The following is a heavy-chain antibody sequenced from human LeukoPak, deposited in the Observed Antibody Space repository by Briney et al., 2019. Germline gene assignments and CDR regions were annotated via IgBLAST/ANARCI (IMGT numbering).Heavy chain of an antibody. CDR1: GFTSSSAW. CDR3: TRDYSYAMAV. D-gene: IGHD2-21*01. V-gene: IGHV3-74*01. CDR2: INSDGRST. Sequence: PGGSLRLSCAASGFTSSSAWMHWVRQTPGKGLVWVSRINSDGRSTNYADSVKGRFTISRDNAKNMVNLQMNSLRAEDTAIYYCTRDYSYAMAVWGQGTTVTVSS. J-gene: IGHJ6*02.